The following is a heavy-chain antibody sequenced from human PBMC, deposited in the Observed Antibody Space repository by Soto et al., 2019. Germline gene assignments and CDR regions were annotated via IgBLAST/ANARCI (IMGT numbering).Heavy chain of an antibody. J-gene: IGHJ5*02. CDR3: ARAGAITHPFDP. D-gene: IGHD3-10*01. CDR1: DGSISSGAYA. Sequence: SETLSLTCGVSDGSISSGAYAWGWIRQPPGKGLEWIASMYHSGSTYYSPSLKSRVTISLDRSKNQFSLKLISVTAADPAVYYCARAGAITHPFDPWAGEPWSPSPQ. V-gene: IGHV4-30-2*01. CDR2: MYHSGST.